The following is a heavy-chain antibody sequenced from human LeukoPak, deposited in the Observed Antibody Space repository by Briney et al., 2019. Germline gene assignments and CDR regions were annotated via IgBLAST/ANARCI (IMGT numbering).Heavy chain of an antibody. V-gene: IGHV1-2*02. CDR2: INPNSGGT. CDR3: AREGIAAAGYYYYGMDV. J-gene: IGHJ6*02. D-gene: IGHD6-13*01. Sequence: ASVKVSCKASGYTFTGYYMHWVRPAPAKGLEWIGCINPNSGGTNYAQKFQCRVTRNRDTSISTAYMELSRLRSDDTAVYYCAREGIAAAGYYYYGMDVWGQGTTVTVSS. CDR1: GYTFTGYY.